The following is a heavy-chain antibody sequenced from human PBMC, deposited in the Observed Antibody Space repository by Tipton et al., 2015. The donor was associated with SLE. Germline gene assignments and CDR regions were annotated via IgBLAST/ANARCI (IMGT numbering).Heavy chain of an antibody. D-gene: IGHD3-3*01. J-gene: IGHJ4*02. CDR2: MNPNSGNT. V-gene: IGHV1-8*01. CDR3: ARAMGVIITSDF. CDR1: GYTLASYD. Sequence: QLVQSGAEVKKPGASVKVSCKASGYTLASYDINWVRQAPGQGLEWMGWMNPNSGNTGFFPQKFQDRVTMTTDTSASTAYMELRSLRSDDTAVYYCARAMGVIITSDFWGQGTLVTVSS.